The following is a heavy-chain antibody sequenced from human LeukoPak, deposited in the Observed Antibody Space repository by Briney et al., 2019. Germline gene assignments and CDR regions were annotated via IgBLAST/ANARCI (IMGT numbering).Heavy chain of an antibody. CDR2: ISYHGSTE. J-gene: IGHJ6*03. Sequence: PGGPLRLSCAASGFTFSSYAMHWVRQAPGKGLEWVALISYHGSTEYYADSVKGRFTISRDNSKNTLYLQMNSLRTEDTAVYYCARGQRAHVEWSYYMDVWGKGTTVIVSS. V-gene: IGHV3-30*04. CDR1: GFTFSSYA. D-gene: IGHD3-3*01. CDR3: ARGQRAHVEWSYYMDV.